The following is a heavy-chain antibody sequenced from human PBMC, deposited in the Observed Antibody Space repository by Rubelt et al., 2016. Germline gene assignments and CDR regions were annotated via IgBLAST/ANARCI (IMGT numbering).Heavy chain of an antibody. J-gene: IGHJ4*02. V-gene: IGHV1-18*01. Sequence: QVQLVQSGAEVKKPGASVKVSCKASGYTFTSYGISWVRQAPGQGLEWMGWSSAYNGNTNYAQKTQGRVTMTTDTSTSTAYMELRSLRSDDTAVYYCARLPWDCSSSKCAFDYWGQGTLVTVSS. CDR2: SSAYNGNT. D-gene: IGHD6-6*01. CDR3: ARLPWDCSSSKCAFDY. CDR1: GYTFTSYG.